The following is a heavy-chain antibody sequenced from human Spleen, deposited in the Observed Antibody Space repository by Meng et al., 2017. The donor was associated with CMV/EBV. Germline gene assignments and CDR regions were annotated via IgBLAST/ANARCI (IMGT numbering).Heavy chain of an antibody. CDR1: GFTLSKYW. V-gene: IGHV3-7*01. D-gene: IGHD1-14*01. CDR2: IKQDGSEK. J-gene: IGHJ5*02. Sequence: GESLKISCAASGFTLSKYWMTWVRQAPGKGLEWVANIKQDGSEKYYVDSVKGRFTISRDNAKNSLYLQMNSLRAEDTAVYYCAKGMEDFVVEPPTIWVDPWGQGTLVTVSS. CDR3: AKGMEDFVVEPPTIWVDP.